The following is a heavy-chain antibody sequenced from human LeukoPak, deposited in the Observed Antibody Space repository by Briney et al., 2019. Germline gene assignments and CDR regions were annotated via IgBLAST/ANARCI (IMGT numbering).Heavy chain of an antibody. V-gene: IGHV4-59*01. CDR1: GGSIGSYY. Sequence: PSETLSLTCTVSGGSIGSYYWSWIRQPPGKGLEWIGYIYYSGSTNYNPSLKSRVTISVDTSKNQFSLKLSSVTAADTAVYYCARSPSRGESFDYWGQGTLVTVSS. D-gene: IGHD3-16*01. CDR3: ARSPSRGESFDY. CDR2: IYYSGST. J-gene: IGHJ4*02.